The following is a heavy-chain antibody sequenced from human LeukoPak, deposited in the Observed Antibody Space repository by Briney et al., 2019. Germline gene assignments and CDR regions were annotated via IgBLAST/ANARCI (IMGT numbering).Heavy chain of an antibody. V-gene: IGHV3-23*01. CDR1: GFTFSSYA. D-gene: IGHD6-19*01. CDR3: ARVGLKPYSSGWLD. J-gene: IGHJ4*02. Sequence: PGGSLRLSCAASGFTFSSYAMSWVRQAPGKGLEWVSAISGSGGSTYYADSVKGRFTISRDNAKNSLYLQMNSLRSDDTAVYYCARVGLKPYSSGWLDWGQGTLVTVSS. CDR2: ISGSGGST.